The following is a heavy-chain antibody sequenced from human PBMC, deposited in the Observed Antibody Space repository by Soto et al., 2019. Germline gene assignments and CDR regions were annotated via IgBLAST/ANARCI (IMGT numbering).Heavy chain of an antibody. D-gene: IGHD2-2*01. CDR1: GGSISSYY. V-gene: IGHV4-59*01. J-gene: IGHJ6*02. CDR2: IHYSGST. Sequence: SKTLSLTCTVSGGSISSYYWSWIRQSPGKGLEWIGYIHYSGSTKSNPSLKSRVTISVDTSRNQVSLKLSSVTAADSAVYFCARARYQLLHPYYYGMDVWGQGTTVTVSS. CDR3: ARARYQLLHPYYYGMDV.